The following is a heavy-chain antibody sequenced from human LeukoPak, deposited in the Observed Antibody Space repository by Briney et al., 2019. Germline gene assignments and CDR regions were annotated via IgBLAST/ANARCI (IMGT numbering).Heavy chain of an antibody. V-gene: IGHV4-34*01. CDR1: GFTFSNAW. CDR3: ARGAITIFGVVIIRGNWFDP. J-gene: IGHJ5*02. Sequence: LSCAASGFTFSNAWMSWIRQPPGKGLEWIGKINHSGSTNYNPSLKSRVTISVDTSKNQFSLKLSSVTAADTAVYYCARGAITIFGVVIIRGNWFDPWGQGTLVTVSS. D-gene: IGHD3-3*01. CDR2: INHSGST.